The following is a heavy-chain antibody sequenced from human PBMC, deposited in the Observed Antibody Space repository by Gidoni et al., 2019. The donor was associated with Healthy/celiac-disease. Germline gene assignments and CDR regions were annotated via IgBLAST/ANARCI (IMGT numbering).Heavy chain of an antibody. CDR1: GFPLSSYA. Sequence: EAQLLESGAGLVQPGGSLRLSCAASGFPLSSYAMSWVRQAPGKGLEWVSAIGGSGGSTYYADSVKGRFTISRDNSKNTLYLQMNSLRAEDTAVYYCAKEGGLWFGESDYWGQGTLVTVSS. V-gene: IGHV3-23*01. CDR2: IGGSGGST. D-gene: IGHD3-10*01. CDR3: AKEGGLWFGESDY. J-gene: IGHJ4*02.